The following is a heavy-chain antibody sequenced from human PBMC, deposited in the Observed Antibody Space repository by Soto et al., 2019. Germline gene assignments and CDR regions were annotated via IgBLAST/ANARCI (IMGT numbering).Heavy chain of an antibody. V-gene: IGHV4-39*01. CDR2: IYYRGSS. CDR3: ARHKILERVLDY. Sequence: PSETLSLTCTVSGDSISSNNYYWGWIRQPPGKGLEWIGNIYYRGSSYYIPSLQSRVIMSVDTSKNQFSLKLSSVSAADTAVYYCARHKILERVLDYWGQGPQVTVYS. J-gene: IGHJ4*02. CDR1: GDSISSNNYY. D-gene: IGHD3-3*01.